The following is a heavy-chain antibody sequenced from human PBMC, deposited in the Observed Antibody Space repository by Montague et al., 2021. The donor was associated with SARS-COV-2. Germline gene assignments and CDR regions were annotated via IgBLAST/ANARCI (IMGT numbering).Heavy chain of an antibody. CDR1: GASIMSYH. CDR2: VRDSGTT. D-gene: IGHD3-10*01. CDR3: ARFFRVGTSSAFDH. J-gene: IGHJ5*02. Sequence: SETLSLTCGVSGASIMSYHWSWVRKPPGRGLEWIVDVRDSGTTNYNPSLNNRITISIETSKAQFTLILKFVNAADTAVYYCARFFRVGTSSAFDHWGQGILVTVSS. V-gene: IGHV4-59*08.